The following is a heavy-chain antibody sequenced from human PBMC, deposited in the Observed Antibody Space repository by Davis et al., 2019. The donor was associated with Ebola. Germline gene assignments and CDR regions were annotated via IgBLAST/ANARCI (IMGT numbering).Heavy chain of an antibody. CDR1: GASISRQSYF. J-gene: IGHJ3*02. D-gene: IGHD3-10*01. CDR3: ARSSGPSDI. CDR2: VYYSGTT. Sequence: MPGGSLRLSCTVSGASISRQSYFWAWIRQSPGKGLEWIASVYYSGTTYYNASLKSRVTISVDTSENQFALEVSSVTAADTAVYYCARSSGPSDIWGQGTMVTVSS. V-gene: IGHV4-39*01.